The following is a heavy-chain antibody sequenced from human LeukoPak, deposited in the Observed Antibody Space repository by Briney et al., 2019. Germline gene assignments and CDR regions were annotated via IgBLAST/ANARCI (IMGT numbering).Heavy chain of an antibody. J-gene: IGHJ4*02. V-gene: IGHV1-18*04. Sequence: GASVKVSCKASGYTFTSRGFSWVRQAPGQGLEWMGWINADNGNTNYAQKFQGRVTMTTDTSTSTGYMELRSLRSDDTAVYYCARDEISGGWYNHWGQGTLVTVSS. CDR1: GYTFTSRG. CDR2: INADNGNT. CDR3: ARDEISGGWYNH. D-gene: IGHD6-19*01.